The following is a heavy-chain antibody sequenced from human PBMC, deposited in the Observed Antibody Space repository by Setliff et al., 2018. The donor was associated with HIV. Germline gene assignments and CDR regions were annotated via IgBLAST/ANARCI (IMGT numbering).Heavy chain of an antibody. CDR3: ARGVIRGVISQGGLDY. J-gene: IGHJ4*02. CDR2: INAANGKT. CDR1: GYTFTNYG. Sequence: ASVKVSCKASGYTFTNYGINWVRQAPGQRPEWMGWINAANGKTRYPQRFEARVTITMDTGASTAYMELNSLRSEDSAVYYCARGVIRGVISQGGLDYWGPGTLVTVSS. V-gene: IGHV1-3*01. D-gene: IGHD3-10*01.